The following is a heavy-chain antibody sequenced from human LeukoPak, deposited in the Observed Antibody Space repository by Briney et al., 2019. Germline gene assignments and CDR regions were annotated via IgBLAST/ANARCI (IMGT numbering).Heavy chain of an antibody. J-gene: IGHJ4*02. D-gene: IGHD1-26*01. CDR2: MNPNSGNT. CDR3: AREVLVRERRIVGVLFDY. V-gene: IGHV1-8*01. CDR1: GYTFTSYD. Sequence: ASVKVSCKASGYTFTSYDINWVRQATGQGLEWMGWMNPNSGNTGYAQKFQGRVTMTRNTSISTAYMELSSLRSEDTAVYYCAREVLVRERRIVGVLFDYWGQGTLVTVSS.